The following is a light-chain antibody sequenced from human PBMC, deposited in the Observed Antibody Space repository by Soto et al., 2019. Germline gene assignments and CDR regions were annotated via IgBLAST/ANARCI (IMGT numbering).Light chain of an antibody. CDR2: DVS. Sequence: QSVLTQPRSVSGSPGQSVSISCTGTSSDVGGYTYVSWYQQHPGKAPKVMIYDVSKRPSGVPDRFSGSKSGNTASLTISGLQSEDEAAYYCCSYAGRYTYVFGTGTKLTVL. CDR1: SSDVGGYTY. V-gene: IGLV2-11*01. CDR3: CSYAGRYTYV. J-gene: IGLJ1*01.